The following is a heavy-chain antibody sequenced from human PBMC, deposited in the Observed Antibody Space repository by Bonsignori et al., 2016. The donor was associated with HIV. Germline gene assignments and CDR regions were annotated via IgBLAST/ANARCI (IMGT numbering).Heavy chain of an antibody. CDR1: GFTFSDHA. Sequence: GGSLRLSCAASGFTFSDHAIHWVRQAPGKGLEWVAFIGADGSRKHFADSVKGRYTISRDNSKNSLYLQMNRLRPADTAVYYCVREWVQQGKGKDAFDIWGQGTMVTVSS. J-gene: IGHJ3*02. CDR2: IGADGSRK. V-gene: IGHV3-30*02. D-gene: IGHD1-26*01. CDR3: VREWVQQGKGKDAFDI.